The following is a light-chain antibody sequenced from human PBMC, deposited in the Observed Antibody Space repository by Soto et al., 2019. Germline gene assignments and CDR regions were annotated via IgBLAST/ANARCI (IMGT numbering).Light chain of an antibody. CDR3: QQYDNCPRT. V-gene: IGKV3-20*01. J-gene: IGKJ1*01. Sequence: EILLTQPPGTLSLSPGERATLSCTASQSVSSSYLAWYQQKPGQAPRLLIYGASTRATGIPDRFSGSGSGTDFTLTISRLEPEDFAVYYCQQYDNCPRTFGQGTKVDIK. CDR1: QSVSSSY. CDR2: GAS.